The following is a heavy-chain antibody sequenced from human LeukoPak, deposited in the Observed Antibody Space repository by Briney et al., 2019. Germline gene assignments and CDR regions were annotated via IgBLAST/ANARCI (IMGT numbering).Heavy chain of an antibody. D-gene: IGHD6-13*01. CDR3: ARTPYSSSWYFPY. CDR1: GGSISSSSYY. J-gene: IGHJ4*02. Sequence: PSETLSLTCTVSGGSISSSSYYWGWIRQPPGKGLEWIGSIYYSGSTYYNPSLKSRVTISVDTSKNQFSLKLSSVTAADTAVYCCARTPYSSSWYFPYWGQGTLVTVSS. CDR2: IYYSGST. V-gene: IGHV4-39*01.